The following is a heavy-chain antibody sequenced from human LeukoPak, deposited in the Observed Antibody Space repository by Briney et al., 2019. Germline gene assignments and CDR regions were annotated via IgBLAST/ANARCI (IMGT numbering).Heavy chain of an antibody. CDR1: GGSISSYY. D-gene: IGHD6-6*01. Sequence: SETLSLTCTVSGGSISSYYWSWIRQPPGKGLEWIGYIYYSGSTNYNPSLKSRVTISVDTSKNQFSLKLSSVTAADTAVYYCARGKSGAARPFDYWGQGTLVTVSS. CDR2: IYYSGST. J-gene: IGHJ4*02. V-gene: IGHV4-59*08. CDR3: ARGKSGAARPFDY.